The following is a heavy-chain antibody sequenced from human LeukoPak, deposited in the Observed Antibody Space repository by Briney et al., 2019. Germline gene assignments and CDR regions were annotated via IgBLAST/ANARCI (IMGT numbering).Heavy chain of an antibody. CDR2: IYPGDSDT. CDR3: ARYCSGGSCYPSGFDY. D-gene: IGHD2-15*01. Sequence: GECLKISCKGSGYSFTSYWIGWVRQMPGKGLEWMGIIYPGDSDTRYSPSFQGQVTISADKSISTAYLQWSSLKASDTAMYYCARYCSGGSCYPSGFDYWGQGTLVTVSS. V-gene: IGHV5-51*01. J-gene: IGHJ4*02. CDR1: GYSFTSYW.